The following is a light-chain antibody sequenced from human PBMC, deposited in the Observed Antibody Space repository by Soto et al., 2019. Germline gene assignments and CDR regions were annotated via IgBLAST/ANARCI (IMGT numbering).Light chain of an antibody. CDR1: QSLLHSNGYNY. CDR2: LGS. Sequence: DIVMPQSPLSLPVTPGEPASISCRSSQSLLHSNGYNYLDWYLQQPGQSPQLLISLGSNRASGVPDRVSGSGSGTDFTLKISRVEAEDVGVYYCMQALQTPYTFGQGTKLEIK. CDR3: MQALQTPYT. V-gene: IGKV2-28*01. J-gene: IGKJ2*01.